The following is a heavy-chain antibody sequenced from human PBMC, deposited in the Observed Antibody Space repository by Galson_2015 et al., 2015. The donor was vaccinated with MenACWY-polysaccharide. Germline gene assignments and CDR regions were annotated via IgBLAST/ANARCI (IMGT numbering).Heavy chain of an antibody. D-gene: IGHD6-25*01. CDR1: GFTFSHYG. V-gene: IGHV3-33*01. CDR3: VRAVAGIAAAGTKGWFDP. CDR2: IWCDRSNK. Sequence: SLRLSCAASGFTFSHYGMHWVRQAPGKGLEWVAVIWCDRSNKYYADSVNGRFTISRDNSKNTLYLQMNSLRAEDTAMYYCVRAVAGIAAAGTKGWFDPWGQGTLVTVSS. J-gene: IGHJ5*02.